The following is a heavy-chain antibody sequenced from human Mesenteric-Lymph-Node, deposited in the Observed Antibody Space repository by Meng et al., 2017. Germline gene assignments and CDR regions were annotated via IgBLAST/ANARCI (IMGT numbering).Heavy chain of an antibody. CDR1: GGSSSSGKHY. CDR2: IYYSGST. Sequence: PQELGPGLGKPPTTRSLTCTASGGSSSSGKHYWSWSRQHPGKGLEYIGYIYYSGSTYYNPSLKSRVIISVDTSNNQFSLKLSSVTAADTAVYYCARVGWRQWSFDLWGRGTLVTVSS. J-gene: IGHJ2*01. V-gene: IGHV4-30-4*01. D-gene: IGHD5-18*01. CDR3: ARVGWRQWSFDL.